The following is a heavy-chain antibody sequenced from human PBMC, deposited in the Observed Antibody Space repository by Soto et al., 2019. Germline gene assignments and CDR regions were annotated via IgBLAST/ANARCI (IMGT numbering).Heavy chain of an antibody. Sequence: GGSLRLSCEASGFTFNNYEMNWVRQAPGKGLEWVSYTNSYGTSIYYADSVKGRFTISRDNARSSLYLQMNSLRDEDTAVYYCVRENYSDAFDFWGQGTLVTVSS. CDR3: VRENYSDAFDF. D-gene: IGHD4-4*01. V-gene: IGHV3-48*03. CDR2: TNSYGTSI. J-gene: IGHJ4*02. CDR1: GFTFNNYE.